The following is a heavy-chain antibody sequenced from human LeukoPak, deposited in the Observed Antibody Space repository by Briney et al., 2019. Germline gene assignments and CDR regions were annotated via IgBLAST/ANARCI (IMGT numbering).Heavy chain of an antibody. Sequence: GGSLRLSCAASGFTFGGYAMYWVRQAPGKGLEWVSGISGSGGSTFYADSVKGRFTISRDNSENTVYLQMNSLRADDTAVYYCAKTTAGYSSGRYPGWPVDYWGQGTLVTVSS. V-gene: IGHV3-23*01. CDR2: ISGSGGST. D-gene: IGHD6-19*01. CDR3: AKTTAGYSSGRYPGWPVDY. CDR1: GFTFGGYA. J-gene: IGHJ4*02.